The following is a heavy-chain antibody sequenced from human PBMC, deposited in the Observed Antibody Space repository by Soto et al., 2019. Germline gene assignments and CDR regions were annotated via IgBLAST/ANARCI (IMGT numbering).Heavy chain of an antibody. CDR3: ARARMITFGGVIADFDY. V-gene: IGHV4-39*01. CDR2: IYYSGST. CDR1: GGSISSSIYY. J-gene: IGHJ4*02. Sequence: SETLSLTCTVSGGSISSSIYYWGWIRQPPGKGLEWIGSIYYSGSTYYNPSLKSRVTISVDTSKNQFSLKLSSVTAADTAVYYCARARMITFGGVIADFDYWGQGTLVTVSS. D-gene: IGHD3-16*02.